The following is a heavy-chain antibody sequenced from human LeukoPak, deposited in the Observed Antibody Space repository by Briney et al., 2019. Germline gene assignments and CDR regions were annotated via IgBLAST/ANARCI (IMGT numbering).Heavy chain of an antibody. D-gene: IGHD2-2*01. V-gene: IGHV5-51*01. CDR1: GYSFTSYW. Sequence: GESLKISCKGSGYSFTSYWIGWVRQMPGKGLEWMGIIYPGDSDTRYSPSFQGQVTISADKSISTAYLQWSSLKASDTAMYYCARSSTMKYDAFDIWGQGTMVTVSS. CDR3: ARSSTMKYDAFDI. J-gene: IGHJ3*02. CDR2: IYPGDSDT.